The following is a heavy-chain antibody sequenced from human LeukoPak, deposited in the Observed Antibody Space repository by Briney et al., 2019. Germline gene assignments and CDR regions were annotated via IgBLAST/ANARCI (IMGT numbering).Heavy chain of an antibody. J-gene: IGHJ4*02. CDR2: ISSSSSYI. D-gene: IGHD4-11*01. V-gene: IGHV3-21*01. CDR1: GFTFSSYS. Sequence: GGSLRLSCAASGFTFSSYSMNWVRQAPGKGLEWVSSISSSSSYIYYADSVKGRFTISRDNAKNSLYLQMNSLRSEDTAMYYCTKDDGPYSLTPYSVGLFDFWGPGTLVTVSS. CDR3: TKDDGPYSLTPYSVGLFDF.